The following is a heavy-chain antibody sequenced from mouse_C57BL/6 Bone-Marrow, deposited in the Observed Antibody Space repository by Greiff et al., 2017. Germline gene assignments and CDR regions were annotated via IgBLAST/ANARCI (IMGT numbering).Heavy chain of an antibody. Sequence: VQLQQSGAELVRPGASVKLSCTASGFNIKDDYMHWVKQRPEQGLEWIGWIDPENGDTEYASKFQGKATITADTSSNTAYLQLSSLTSEDTAVYYCTRYEGFAYWGQGTLVTVSA. CDR2: IDPENGDT. CDR3: TRYEGFAY. V-gene: IGHV14-4*01. D-gene: IGHD2-12*01. CDR1: GFNIKDDY. J-gene: IGHJ3*01.